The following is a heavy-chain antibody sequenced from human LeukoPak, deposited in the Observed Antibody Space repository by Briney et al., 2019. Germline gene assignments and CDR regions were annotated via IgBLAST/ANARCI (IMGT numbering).Heavy chain of an antibody. CDR1: GGSFSGYY. D-gene: IGHD6-13*01. CDR2: INHSGST. CDR3: ARVRIAAAGTRPHYFDY. Sequence: SETLSLTCAVYGGSFSGYYWSWIRQPPGKGLEWIGEINHSGSTNYNPSLKSRVTISVDTSKNQFSLKLSSVTAADTAVYYCARVRIAAAGTRPHYFDYWGQGTLVTVSS. J-gene: IGHJ4*02. V-gene: IGHV4-34*01.